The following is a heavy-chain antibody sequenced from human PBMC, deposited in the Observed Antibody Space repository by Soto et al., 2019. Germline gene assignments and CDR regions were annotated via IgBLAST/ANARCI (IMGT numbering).Heavy chain of an antibody. Sequence: GGSLRLSCSASGFTFSSYAMHWVRQAPGKGLEYVSAISSNGGSTYYADSVKGRFTISRDNSKNKLYLQMSSLRAEDTAVYYCVNYDSSGYYDYWGQGTLVTVSS. CDR1: GFTFSSYA. D-gene: IGHD3-22*01. V-gene: IGHV3-64D*06. J-gene: IGHJ4*02. CDR3: VNYDSSGYYDY. CDR2: ISSNGGST.